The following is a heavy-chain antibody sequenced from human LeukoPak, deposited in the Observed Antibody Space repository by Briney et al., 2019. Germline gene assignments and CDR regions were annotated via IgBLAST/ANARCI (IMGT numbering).Heavy chain of an antibody. CDR1: GGSFSGYY. CDR2: INHSGST. Sequence: PSETLSLTCAVYGGSFSGYYWSWIRQPPGKGLEWIGEINHSGSTNYNPSLKSRVTISVDTSKNQFSLKLSSVTAADTAVYYCARGWYYYGSGSSGNWFDPWGQGTLVTVSS. V-gene: IGHV4-34*01. D-gene: IGHD3-10*01. J-gene: IGHJ5*02. CDR3: ARGWYYYGSGSSGNWFDP.